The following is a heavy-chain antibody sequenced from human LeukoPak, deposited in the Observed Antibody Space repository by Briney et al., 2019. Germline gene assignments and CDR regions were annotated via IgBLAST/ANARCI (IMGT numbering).Heavy chain of an antibody. CDR1: GYTFTSYD. D-gene: IGHD2-2*01. Sequence: ASVKVSCKASGYTFTSYDINWVRQATRQGLEWMGWMNPNSGNKGYAQKLQGRVTMTRNTSISTAYMELSSLRSEDTAVYYCARSYCSSISCRFDYWGQGTLVTVSS. CDR3: ARSYCSSISCRFDY. J-gene: IGHJ4*02. V-gene: IGHV1-8*01. CDR2: MNPNSGNK.